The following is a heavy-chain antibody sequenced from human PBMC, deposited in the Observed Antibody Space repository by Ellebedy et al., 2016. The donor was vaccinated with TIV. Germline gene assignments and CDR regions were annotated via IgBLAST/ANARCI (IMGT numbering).Heavy chain of an antibody. Sequence: SETLSLTXTVSGGSISSGGYYWSWIRQHPGKGLEWIGYIYYSGSTYYNPSLKSRVTISVDTSKNQFSLKLSSVTAADTAVYYCARGLTMFYAFDIWGQGTMVTVSS. V-gene: IGHV4-31*03. CDR1: GGSISSGGYY. D-gene: IGHD3-10*02. CDR3: ARGLTMFYAFDI. J-gene: IGHJ3*02. CDR2: IYYSGST.